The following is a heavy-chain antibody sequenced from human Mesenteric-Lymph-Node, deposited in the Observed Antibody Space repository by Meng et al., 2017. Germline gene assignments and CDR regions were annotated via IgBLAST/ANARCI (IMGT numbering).Heavy chain of an antibody. Sequence: QVQLVQSGAEVKKPGASVKVSCKASGYTFTNHNMHWVRQAPGQRLEWMGWINPGAGNTKYSQKFQGRVTITTDTSASTAYMELSSLRSEDTAVYYCARVEVGITSGDYWGQGTLVTVSS. D-gene: IGHD1-26*01. CDR1: GYTFTNHN. J-gene: IGHJ4*02. V-gene: IGHV1-3*01. CDR2: INPGAGNT. CDR3: ARVEVGITSGDY.